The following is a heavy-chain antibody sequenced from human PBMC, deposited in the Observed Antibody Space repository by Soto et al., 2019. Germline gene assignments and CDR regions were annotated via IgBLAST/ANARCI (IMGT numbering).Heavy chain of an antibody. D-gene: IGHD3-10*01. CDR3: AGSGPIWFGELLYYFDY. CDR2: ISAYNGNT. CDR1: GYTFTSYG. J-gene: IGHJ4*02. V-gene: IGHV1-18*01. Sequence: ASVKVSCKASGYTFTSYGISWVRQAPGQGLEWMGWISAYNGNTNYAQKLQGRVTMTTDTSTSTAYMELRSLRSDDTAVYYCAGSGPIWFGELLYYFDYWGQGTLVTVSS.